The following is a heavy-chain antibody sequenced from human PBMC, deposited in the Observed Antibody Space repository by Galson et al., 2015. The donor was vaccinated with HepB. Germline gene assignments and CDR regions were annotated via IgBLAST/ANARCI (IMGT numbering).Heavy chain of an antibody. V-gene: IGHV6-1*01. D-gene: IGHD1-1*01. CDR2: TYYRSKWYN. J-gene: IGHJ4*02. Sequence: CAISGDSVSSNSAAWNWIRQSPSRGLEWLGRTYYRSKWYNDYAVSVKSRITINPDTSKNQFSLQLNSVTPEDTAVYYCAKEGTGTYGRYYFDYWGQGTLVTVSS. CDR3: AKEGTGTYGRYYFDY. CDR1: GDSVSSNSAA.